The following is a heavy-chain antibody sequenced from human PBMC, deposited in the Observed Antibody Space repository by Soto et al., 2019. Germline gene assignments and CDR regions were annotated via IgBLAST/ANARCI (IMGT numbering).Heavy chain of an antibody. Sequence: GESLKISCKGSGYSFTSYWIGWVRQMPGKGLEWMGIIYPGDSDTRYSPSFQGQVTISADKSISTAYLQMNSLKTEDTAVYYCSTDASAGLDTWGQGTQVTVSS. CDR1: GYSFTSYW. D-gene: IGHD2-2*01. CDR3: STDASAGLDT. V-gene: IGHV5-51*01. J-gene: IGHJ5*02. CDR2: IYPGDSDT.